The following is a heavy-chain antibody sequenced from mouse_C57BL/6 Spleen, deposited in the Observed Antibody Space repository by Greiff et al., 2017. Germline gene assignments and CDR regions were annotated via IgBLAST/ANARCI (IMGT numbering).Heavy chain of an antibody. Sequence: VKLMQPGADLVKPGASLKVSCKASGYTFTSYWMPWVHQRPGQGLEWIARISPSDSDTNYNQKFKGKATLTVDNTSSTAYMQLSSMTTEDSAVYYCAIGYGNYEYYFDYWGQGTTLTVSS. D-gene: IGHD2-1*01. CDR1: GYTFTSYW. J-gene: IGHJ2*01. CDR2: ISPSDSDT. CDR3: AIGYGNYEYYFDY. V-gene: IGHV1-74*01.